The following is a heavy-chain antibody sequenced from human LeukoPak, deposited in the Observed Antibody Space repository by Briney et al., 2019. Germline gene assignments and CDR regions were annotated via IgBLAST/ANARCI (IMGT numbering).Heavy chain of an antibody. CDR3: ARGRGYSYGYLVIWFDP. CDR2: IYYSGST. V-gene: IGHV4-59*01. Sequence: SETLSLTCTVSGGSTSSYYWSWIRQPPGKGLEWIGYIYYSGSTNYNPSLKSRVTISVDTSKNQFSLKLSSVTAADTAVYYCARGRGYSYGYLVIWFDPWGQGTLVTVSS. J-gene: IGHJ5*02. D-gene: IGHD5-18*01. CDR1: GGSTSSYY.